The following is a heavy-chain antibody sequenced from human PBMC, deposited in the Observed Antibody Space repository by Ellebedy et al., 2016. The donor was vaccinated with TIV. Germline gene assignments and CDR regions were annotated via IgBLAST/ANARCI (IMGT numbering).Heavy chain of an antibody. CDR3: ARADSGIAVAGYYYGMDV. CDR2: IYHSGST. CDR1: GGSISSSNW. V-gene: IGHV4-4*02. Sequence: SETLSLXXAVSGGSISSSNWWSWVRQPPGKGLEWIGEIYHSGSTNYNPSLKSRVTISVDKSKNQFSLKLSSVTAADTAVYYCARADSGIAVAGYYYGMDVWGQGTTVTVSS. J-gene: IGHJ6*02. D-gene: IGHD6-19*01.